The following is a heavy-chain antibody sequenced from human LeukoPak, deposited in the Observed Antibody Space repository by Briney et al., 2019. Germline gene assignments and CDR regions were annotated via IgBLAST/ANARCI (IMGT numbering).Heavy chain of an antibody. D-gene: IGHD1-20*01. Sequence: GSLRLSCAASGFTFSNYMMHWVRQAPGKGLVWISRIKSDGITITYADSVKGRFTISRDNAKNTLYLQMNSLRAEDTAVYYCLRDLNWSLDQWGQGTLVTVSS. CDR2: IKSDGITI. J-gene: IGHJ4*02. CDR3: LRDLNWSLDQ. CDR1: GFTFSNYM. V-gene: IGHV3-74*01.